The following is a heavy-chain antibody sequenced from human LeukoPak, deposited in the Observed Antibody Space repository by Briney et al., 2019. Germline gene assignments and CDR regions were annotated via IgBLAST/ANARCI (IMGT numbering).Heavy chain of an antibody. CDR2: ISDDGSKK. J-gene: IGHJ6*03. D-gene: IGHD3-10*01. Sequence: GGSLRLSCAASGFTFSSYGMHWVRQAPGKGLEWVAVISDDGSKKYYEDSVKGRFTISRDNSKNTLYLQMNSLRAEDTAVYYCAKWGRFGGHYYMDVWGKGTTVTISS. V-gene: IGHV3-33*05. CDR1: GFTFSSYG. CDR3: AKWGRFGGHYYMDV.